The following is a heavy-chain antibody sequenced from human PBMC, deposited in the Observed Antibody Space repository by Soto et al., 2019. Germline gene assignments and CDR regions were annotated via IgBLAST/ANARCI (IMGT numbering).Heavy chain of an antibody. CDR2: ISYDGSNK. D-gene: IGHD2-2*01. CDR3: ARVNLPQGYCIRTSCRDYGMDV. CDR1: GFTFSSYA. J-gene: IGHJ6*02. V-gene: IGHV3-30-3*01. Sequence: GGSLRLFCAASGFTFSSYAMHWVRQAPGKGLEWVAVISYDGSNKYYADSVKGRFTISRDNSKNTLYLQMNSLRAEDTAVYYCARVNLPQGYCIRTSCRDYGMDVWGQGTTVTVSS.